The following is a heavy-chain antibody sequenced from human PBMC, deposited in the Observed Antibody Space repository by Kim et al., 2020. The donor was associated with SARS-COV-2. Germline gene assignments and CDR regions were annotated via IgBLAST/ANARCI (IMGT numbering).Heavy chain of an antibody. Sequence: GGSLRLSCAASGFTFSSYGMHWVRQAPGKGLEWVAVIWYDGSNKYYADSVKGRFTISRDNSKNTLYLQMNSLRAEDTAVYYCAREGYSGSYEGPYDYWGQGTLVTVSS. J-gene: IGHJ4*02. CDR1: GFTFSSYG. CDR2: IWYDGSNK. V-gene: IGHV3-33*01. CDR3: AREGYSGSYEGPYDY. D-gene: IGHD1-26*01.